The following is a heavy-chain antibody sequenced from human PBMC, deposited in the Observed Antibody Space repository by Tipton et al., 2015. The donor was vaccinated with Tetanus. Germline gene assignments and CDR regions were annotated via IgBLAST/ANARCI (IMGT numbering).Heavy chain of an antibody. V-gene: IGHV3-11*01. Sequence: SLRLSCAASRFTFSDYYMSWIRQAPGKGLEWISYISPGGTTINYVDSVKGRFTISRDNAKNLMFLQMSALRAEDTAVYYCAGPALLSTYGLDIWGQGTMVTVSS. CDR3: AGPALLSTYGLDI. CDR2: ISPGGTTI. CDR1: RFTFSDYY. J-gene: IGHJ3*02. D-gene: IGHD2-8*01.